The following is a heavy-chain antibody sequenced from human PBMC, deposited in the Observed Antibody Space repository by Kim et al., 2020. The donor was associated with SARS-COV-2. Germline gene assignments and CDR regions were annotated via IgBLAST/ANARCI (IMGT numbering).Heavy chain of an antibody. V-gene: IGHV3-15*01. Sequence: GGSLRLSCAVSGFTFSNAWMSWVRQAPGKGLEWVGRIKSKTDGGTTDYAAPVKGRFTISRDDSKTTLYLQMNSLKTEDTAVYYCITSGCSGVSCYTSFDYWGQGTLVTVSS. CDR3: ITSGCSGVSCYTSFDY. J-gene: IGHJ4*02. D-gene: IGHD2-15*01. CDR1: GFTFSNAW. CDR2: IKSKTDGGTT.